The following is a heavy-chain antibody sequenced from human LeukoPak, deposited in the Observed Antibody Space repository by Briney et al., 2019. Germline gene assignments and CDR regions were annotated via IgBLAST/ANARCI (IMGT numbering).Heavy chain of an antibody. J-gene: IGHJ4*02. CDR3: ARRTMAAPGLRY. D-gene: IGHD6-6*01. CDR2: INTDGSST. V-gene: IGHV3-74*01. Sequence: GSPRLSCAASGFTFSSYWIHWVRQAPGKGLVWVSRINTDGSSTSYADSVKGRFTISRDNAKNTLYLQMNSLRAEDTAVYYCARRTMAAPGLRYWGQGTLVTVSS. CDR1: GFTFSSYW.